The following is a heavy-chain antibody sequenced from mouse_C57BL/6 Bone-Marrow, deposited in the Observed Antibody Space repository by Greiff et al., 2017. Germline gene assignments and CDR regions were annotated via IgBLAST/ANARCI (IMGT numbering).Heavy chain of an antibody. V-gene: IGHV1-81*01. CDR3: ASGIYYGDSYWYFDV. Sequence: VQLQQSGAELARPGASVKLSCKASGYTFTSYGISWVKQRTGQGLEWIGEIYPRSGNTYYNEKFKGKATLTADKSSSTAYMELRSLTSEDSAVYSVASGIYYGDSYWYFDVWGTGTTVTVSS. CDR2: IYPRSGNT. D-gene: IGHD2-13*01. CDR1: GYTFTSYG. J-gene: IGHJ1*03.